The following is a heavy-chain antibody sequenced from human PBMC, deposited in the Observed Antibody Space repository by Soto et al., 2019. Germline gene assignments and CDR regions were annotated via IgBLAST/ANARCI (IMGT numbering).Heavy chain of an antibody. CDR1: GFTVSIYG. J-gene: IGHJ4*02. CDR3: ARAPNPYSGSQPNFPDS. Sequence: GGSLRLSCAASGFTVSIYGMHWFRQAPGKGLEWVAVIWYNSSTKSYAASVKCRFTITRDNSNNTLYLQIGGLRAEDTAVYYCARAPNPYSGSQPNFPDSWGQGTLVTVAS. D-gene: IGHD5-12*01. CDR2: IWYNSSTK. V-gene: IGHV3-33*01.